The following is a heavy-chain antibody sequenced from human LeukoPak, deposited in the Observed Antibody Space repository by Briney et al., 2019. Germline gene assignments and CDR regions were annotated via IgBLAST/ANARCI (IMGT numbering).Heavy chain of an antibody. CDR2: IIPIFGTA. Sequence: SVKVSCKASGGTFSSYAISWVRQAPGQGLEWMGGIIPIFGTANYAQKFQGRVTITTDESTSTAYMELSSLRSEDTAVCYCARTVVVVPAAISLHYYYYMDVWGKGTTVTVSS. CDR3: ARTVVVVPAAISLHYYYYMDV. D-gene: IGHD2-2*01. J-gene: IGHJ6*03. V-gene: IGHV1-69*05. CDR1: GGTFSSYA.